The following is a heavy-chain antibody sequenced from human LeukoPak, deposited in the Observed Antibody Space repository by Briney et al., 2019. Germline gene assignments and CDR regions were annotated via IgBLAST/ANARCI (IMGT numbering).Heavy chain of an antibody. CDR2: IYSSGST. CDR3: ARNWYFDV. V-gene: IGHV4-4*07. Sequence: TSETLSLTCTVSGGSISNYYWSWIRQPAGKGLEWIGRIYSSGSTSYNPSLKSRVTVSVDTSKNQFSLKLSSVTAADTAVYYCARNWYFDVWGRGTLVTVSS. CDR1: GGSISNYY. J-gene: IGHJ2*01.